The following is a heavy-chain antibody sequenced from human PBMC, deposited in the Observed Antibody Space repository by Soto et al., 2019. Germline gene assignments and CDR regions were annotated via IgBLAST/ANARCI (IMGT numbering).Heavy chain of an antibody. CDR3: ASGSNDSYPGSRIFDF. J-gene: IGHJ4*01. Sequence: PGGSLRLSCVASGFTFGSRAMSWVRQAPGEGLEWVSTITDTGGDSKSADSVRGRFAISRDNSRNTLYLQMSSLRAEDSAVYYCASGSNDSYPGSRIFDFWGRGTLVTVS. CDR2: ITDTGGDS. CDR1: GFTFGSRA. V-gene: IGHV3-23*01. D-gene: IGHD3-10*01.